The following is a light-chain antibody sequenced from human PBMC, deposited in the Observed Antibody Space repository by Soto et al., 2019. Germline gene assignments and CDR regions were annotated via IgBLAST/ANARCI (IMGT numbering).Light chain of an antibody. V-gene: IGKV4-1*01. CDR2: WAS. CDR3: QQYYNTPLT. J-gene: IGKJ4*01. CDR1: QSLLHSNGYNY. Sequence: DIVMTQSPLSLPVTPGEPSSISCRFSQSLLHSNGYNYLNWYQQKPGQPPKLLIYWASTRESGVPDRFSGSGSGTDFTLTINSLQAEDVAVYYCQQYYNTPLTFGEGTKVDIK.